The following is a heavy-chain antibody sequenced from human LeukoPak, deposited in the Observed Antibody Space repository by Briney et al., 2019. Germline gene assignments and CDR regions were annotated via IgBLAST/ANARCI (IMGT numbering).Heavy chain of an antibody. J-gene: IGHJ4*02. CDR2: IKQDGSEK. D-gene: IGHD3-22*01. CDR1: GFTFSSYC. CDR3: AREVAMIVVVTAGLDY. V-gene: IGHV3-7*01. Sequence: NPGGSLRLSCAASGFTFSSYCMSWVRQAPGKGLEWVANIKQDGSEKYYVDSVKGRFTISRDNAKNSLYLQMNSLRAEDTAAYYCAREVAMIVVVTAGLDYWGQGTLVTVSS.